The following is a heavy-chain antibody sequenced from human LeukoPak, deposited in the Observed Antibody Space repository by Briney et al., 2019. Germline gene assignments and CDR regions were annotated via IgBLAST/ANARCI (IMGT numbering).Heavy chain of an antibody. CDR3: ARPAREEYYYDSSGYSAADY. Sequence: PGGSLRLSCAASGFTFSSYSMNWVRQAPGKGLEWVSSISSSGSYIYYADSVKGRFTISRDNAKNSLYLQMNSLRAEDTAVYYCARPAREEYYYDSSGYSAADYWGQGTLVTVSS. V-gene: IGHV3-21*01. D-gene: IGHD3-22*01. CDR2: ISSSGSYI. J-gene: IGHJ4*02. CDR1: GFTFSSYS.